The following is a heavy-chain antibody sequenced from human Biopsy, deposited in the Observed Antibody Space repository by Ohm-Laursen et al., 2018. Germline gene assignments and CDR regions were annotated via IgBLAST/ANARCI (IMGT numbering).Heavy chain of an antibody. D-gene: IGHD3-9*01. CDR1: GGTFSNYG. CDR2: NIPILGTG. Sequence: LVKVSCKVPGGTFSNYGVNWVRQAPGQGLEWLGGNIPILGTGNYAQKFRDRVTVAADTSTSTATMELRSLRSDDTAAYYCATKLTGYFHHWGQGTLVIVSS. J-gene: IGHJ1*01. CDR3: ATKLTGYFHH. V-gene: IGHV1-69*06.